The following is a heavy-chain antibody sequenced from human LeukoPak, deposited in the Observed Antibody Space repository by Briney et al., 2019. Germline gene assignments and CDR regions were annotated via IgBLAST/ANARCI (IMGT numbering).Heavy chain of an antibody. D-gene: IGHD2-15*01. V-gene: IGHV4-39*01. CDR2: VYYSGST. J-gene: IGHJ5*02. Sequence: SETLSLTCTVSGGSISGTSHYWGWIRQPPGKGLEWIGSVYYSGSTYYNPSLKSRVTISVDTSKNQFSLRLSSVTATDMAVYYCARNPGYCSGGSCPNWFDPWGQGTLVTVSS. CDR1: GGSISGTSHY. CDR3: ARNPGYCSGGSCPNWFDP.